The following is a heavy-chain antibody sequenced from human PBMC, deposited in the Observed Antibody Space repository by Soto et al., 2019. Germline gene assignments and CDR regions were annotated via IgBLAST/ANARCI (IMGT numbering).Heavy chain of an antibody. CDR1: GYSFTSYW. CDR3: SRLKVTGRRYYGMDC. J-gene: IGHJ6*02. V-gene: IGHV5-51*01. CDR2: IYPGDSDT. Sequence: PGESLKISCKGSGYSFTSYWIGWVRQMPGKSLKWMGIIYPGDSDTRDSPSFQGQVTISDDKSISTAYLQWSSLKASYTAIYYCSRLKVTGRRYYGMDCWGQGTTVTVSS. D-gene: IGHD2-21*02.